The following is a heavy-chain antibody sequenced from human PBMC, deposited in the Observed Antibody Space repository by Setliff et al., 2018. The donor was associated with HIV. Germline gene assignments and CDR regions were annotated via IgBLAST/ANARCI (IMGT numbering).Heavy chain of an antibody. V-gene: IGHV4-34*01. CDR1: GGSFSGYY. CDR3: ARPRRVRSRAWYWFDI. J-gene: IGHJ5*02. Sequence: SETLSLTCAVYGGSFSGYYWSWIRQSPGKGLEWIGEINHSGRTNYNPSLKSRVTISVDTSKNQFSLKVISVTAAGTAVYYCARPRRVRSRAWYWFDIWGQGTLVTVSS. D-gene: IGHD6-19*01. CDR2: INHSGRT.